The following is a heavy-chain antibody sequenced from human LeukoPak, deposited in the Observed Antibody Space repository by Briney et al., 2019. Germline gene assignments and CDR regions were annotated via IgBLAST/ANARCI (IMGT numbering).Heavy chain of an antibody. CDR1: GDSVSSNSAA. CDR2: TYYRSKWYN. J-gene: IGHJ3*02. V-gene: IGHV6-1*01. Sequence: SQTLSLTCAISGDSVSSNSAAWNWIRQSPSRGLEWLGRTYYRSKWYNDYAVSVKSRITINPDTSKNQFSLQLNSVTPEDTAVYYCARGTYYYGSGSYYDHDAFDIWGQGTMVTVSS. CDR3: ARGTYYYGSGSYYDHDAFDI. D-gene: IGHD3-10*01.